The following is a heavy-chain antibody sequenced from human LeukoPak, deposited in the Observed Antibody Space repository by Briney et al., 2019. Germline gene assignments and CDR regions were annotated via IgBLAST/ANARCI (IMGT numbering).Heavy chain of an antibody. CDR3: ARDPGADYYDSSGYDAFDI. CDR2: IYHSGST. J-gene: IGHJ3*02. CDR1: GYSISSGYY. V-gene: IGHV4-38-2*02. D-gene: IGHD3-22*01. Sequence: SETLSLTCTVSGYSISSGYYWGWIRQPPGKGLEWIGSIYHSGSTYYNPSLKSRVTISVDTSKNQFSLKLSSVTAADTAVYYCARDPGADYYDSSGYDAFDIWGQGTMVTVSS.